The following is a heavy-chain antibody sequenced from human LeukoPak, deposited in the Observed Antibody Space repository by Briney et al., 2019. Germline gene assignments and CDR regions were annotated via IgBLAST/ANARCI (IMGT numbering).Heavy chain of an antibody. CDR3: AKDFLRNMVLGFDD. J-gene: IGHJ4*02. Sequence: GGSLRLPCAASGFAFASFALSWVRQAPGKGLEWVSTITGSGGNTYYADSVKGRFTVSRDNSKNTLYLQMNSLSGEDTAVYYCAKDFLRNMVLGFDDWGQGTLVTVSS. CDR2: ITGSGGNT. CDR1: GFAFASFA. D-gene: IGHD3-10*01. V-gene: IGHV3-23*01.